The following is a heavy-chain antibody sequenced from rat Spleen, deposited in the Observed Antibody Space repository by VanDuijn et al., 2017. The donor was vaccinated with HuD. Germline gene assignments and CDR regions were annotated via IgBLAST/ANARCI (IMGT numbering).Heavy chain of an antibody. CDR3: ATGGLRRVYGYFDY. V-gene: IGHV5-27*01. Sequence: EVQLVESGGGLVQPGRSLKLSCAASGFTFSNYYMAWVRQAPTKGLEWVASISPSGGSTYYPDSVKGRFTISRDNAKSTQYLQRDSLRSEDTATYYCATGGLRRVYGYFDYWGQGVMVTVSS. D-gene: IGHD1-11*01. CDR1: GFTFSNYY. J-gene: IGHJ2*01. CDR2: ISPSGGST.